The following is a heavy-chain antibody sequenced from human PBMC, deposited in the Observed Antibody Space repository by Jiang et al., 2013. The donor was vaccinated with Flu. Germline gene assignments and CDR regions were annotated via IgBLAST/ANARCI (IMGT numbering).Heavy chain of an antibody. CDR1: GFTVSSNY. CDR2: IYSGGST. Sequence: QLLESGGGLIQPGGSLRLSCAASGFTVSSNYMSWVRQAPGKGLEWVSVIYSGGSTYYADSVKGRFTISRHNSKNTLYLQMNSLRAEDTAVYYCARGGSGWYKGYFDYWGQGTLVTVSS. CDR3: ARGGSGWYKGYFDY. V-gene: IGHV3-53*04. D-gene: IGHD6-19*01. J-gene: IGHJ4*02.